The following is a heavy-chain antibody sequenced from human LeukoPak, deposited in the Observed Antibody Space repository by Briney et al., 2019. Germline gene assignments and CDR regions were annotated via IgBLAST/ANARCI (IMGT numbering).Heavy chain of an antibody. D-gene: IGHD3-22*01. CDR1: GFTFSRYA. CDR3: AKDVLNYYDSSGYRD. V-gene: IGHV3-23*01. CDR2: ISASGGST. J-gene: IGHJ4*02. Sequence: SGGSLRLSCAASGFTFSRYAMSWVRQAPGKGLEWVSAISASGGSTYYADSVKGRFTISRDNSKNTLYLQMNSLRAEDTAVYYCAKDVLNYYDSSGYRDWGQGTLVTVSS.